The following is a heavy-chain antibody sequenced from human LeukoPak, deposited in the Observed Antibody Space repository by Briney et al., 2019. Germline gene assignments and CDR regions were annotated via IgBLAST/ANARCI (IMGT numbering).Heavy chain of an antibody. CDR3: AREGQGATYYYDSSGYYPNWFDP. J-gene: IGHJ5*02. Sequence: SVKVSCKASGYTFTSYAISWVRQAPGQGLEWMGGIIPIFGTANYAQKFQGRVTITADESTSTAYMELSSLRSEDTAVYYCAREGQGATYYYDSSGYYPNWFDPWGRGTLVTVSS. CDR1: GYTFTSYA. CDR2: IIPIFGTA. V-gene: IGHV1-69*13. D-gene: IGHD3-22*01.